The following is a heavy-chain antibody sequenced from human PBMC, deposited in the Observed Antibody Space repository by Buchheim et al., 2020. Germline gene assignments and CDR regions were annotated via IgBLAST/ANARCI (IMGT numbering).Heavy chain of an antibody. CDR1: GGPFSNFV. CDR3: ARDPTQYDILTGYFDS. D-gene: IGHD3-9*01. V-gene: IGHV1-69*12. J-gene: IGHJ4*02. Sequence: QVHLVQSGAEVKKPGSSVRVSCKASGGPFSNFVVYWVRQAPGQGLEWMGGGIPVFRRADYAQKFQGRVTITADESTSTSYMELSSLTSEDTAVYYCARDPTQYDILTGYFDSWGQGTL. CDR2: GIPVFRRA.